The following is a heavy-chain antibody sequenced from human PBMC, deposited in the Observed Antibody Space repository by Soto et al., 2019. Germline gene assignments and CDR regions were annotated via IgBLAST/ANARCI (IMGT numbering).Heavy chain of an antibody. CDR3: ARGRGAGIYDDVVHAFDI. J-gene: IGHJ3*02. Sequence: QVQLVESGGGVVQPGMSLRLSCAASGFSFSSYAMHWVRQAPGKGLEWVSLISHDGTTDHYADSVMGRFTISRDNSKNTLYLQLNSLRDEDTAAYYCARGRGAGIYDDVVHAFDIWGQGTMVTVSS. CDR2: ISHDGTTD. V-gene: IGHV3-30-3*01. D-gene: IGHD3-16*01. CDR1: GFSFSSYA.